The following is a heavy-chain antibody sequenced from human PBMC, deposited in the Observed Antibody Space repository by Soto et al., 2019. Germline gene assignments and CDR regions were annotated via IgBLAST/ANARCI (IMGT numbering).Heavy chain of an antibody. CDR1: GFSLSTSGVG. D-gene: IGHD7-27*01. V-gene: IGHV2-5*02. Sequence: QITLKESGPTLVKPTQTLTLTCTFSGFSLSTSGVGVGWIRQPPGKALEWLALIYWDDDKRYSPSLKSRLTITKEPSKNQVVLTMTNMDVVATATYYCAPQSTGVGAFDIWGQGTMVTVSS. J-gene: IGHJ3*02. CDR3: APQSTGVGAFDI. CDR2: IYWDDDK.